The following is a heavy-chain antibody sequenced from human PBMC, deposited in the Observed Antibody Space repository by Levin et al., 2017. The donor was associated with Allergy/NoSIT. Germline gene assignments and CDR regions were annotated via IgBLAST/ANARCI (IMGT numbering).Heavy chain of an antibody. J-gene: IGHJ4*02. CDR3: ARVDAGDYYGSGSYDY. V-gene: IGHV4-30-4*01. Sequence: SETLSLTCTVSGGSISSGDYYWSWIRQPPGKGLEWIGYIYYSGSTYYNPSLKSRVTISVDTSKNQFSLKLSSVTAADTAVYYCARVDAGDYYGSGSYDYWGQGTLVTVSS. D-gene: IGHD3-10*01. CDR2: IYYSGST. CDR1: GGSISSGDYY.